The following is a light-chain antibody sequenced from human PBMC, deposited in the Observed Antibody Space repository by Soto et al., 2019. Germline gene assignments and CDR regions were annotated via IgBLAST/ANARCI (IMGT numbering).Light chain of an antibody. CDR3: QQYNSYSPNT. J-gene: IGKJ4*01. CDR1: QSISSW. Sequence: DIQMTQSPSTLSASVGDRVTITCRASQSISSWLAWYQQKPGKAPKLLIYDASSLESGVPSRFIGSGSGTEFTLTISSLQPDDFATYYCQQYNSYSPNTFGGGTKVEIK. CDR2: DAS. V-gene: IGKV1-5*01.